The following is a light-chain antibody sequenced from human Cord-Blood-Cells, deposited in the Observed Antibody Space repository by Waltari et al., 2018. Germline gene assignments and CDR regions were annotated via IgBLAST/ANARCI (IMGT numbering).Light chain of an antibody. V-gene: IGKV3-15*01. Sequence: EIVMTQSPATRPVAPGERATLSCRASQSVSSNLAWYQQKPGQAPRLLIYGASTRATGIPARFSGSGSGPAFPLPLSRLQSAAFAVSSCPQYHTWWAFGPGTKVE. CDR3: PQYHTWWA. J-gene: IGKJ1*01. CDR2: GAS. CDR1: QSVSSN.